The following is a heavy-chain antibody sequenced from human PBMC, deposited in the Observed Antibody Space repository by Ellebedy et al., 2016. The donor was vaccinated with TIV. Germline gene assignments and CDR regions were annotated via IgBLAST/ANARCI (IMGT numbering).Heavy chain of an antibody. V-gene: IGHV1-58*01. CDR2: IVVGSGNT. J-gene: IGHJ3*02. CDR3: AAGFTIAVAGSI. Sequence: AASVKVSCKTSGFTFTDYSVQWVRQARGQRLEWIGWIVVGSGNTNYAQNFQERVTITRDMSTSTAYMELSSLRSEDTAVYYCAAGFTIAVAGSIWGQGTMVTVSS. CDR1: GFTFTDYS. D-gene: IGHD6-19*01.